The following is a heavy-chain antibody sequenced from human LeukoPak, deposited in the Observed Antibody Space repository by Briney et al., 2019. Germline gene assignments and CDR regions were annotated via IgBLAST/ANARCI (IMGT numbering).Heavy chain of an antibody. D-gene: IGHD2-2*01. CDR2: ISAYNGNT. J-gene: IGHJ4*02. Sequence: AAVKVSCKASGYTFTTYGISGVRQAPGQGCEWMGWISAYNGNTNCAQDLEGRVAITTDTSTSTAYMELRSLRSDDTAVYYCARDAGTGSPAANFDYWGQGTLVTASS. CDR3: ARDAGTGSPAANFDY. V-gene: IGHV1-18*01. CDR1: GYTFTTYG.